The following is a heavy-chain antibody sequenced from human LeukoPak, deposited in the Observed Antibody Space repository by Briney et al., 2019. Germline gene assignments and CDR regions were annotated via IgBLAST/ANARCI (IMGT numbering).Heavy chain of an antibody. D-gene: IGHD2-21*02. Sequence: GGSLRLSCAASGFNFSDYAMSWARQAPGKGLEWVSSISRSSNFIYYADSMKGRFTISRDNAKNSLYLQINSLRAEDTAVYYCARRIRLVVPATKAYYFDYWGQGSLVTVSS. CDR3: ARRIRLVVPATKAYYFDY. V-gene: IGHV3-21*01. CDR2: ISRSSNFI. J-gene: IGHJ4*01. CDR1: GFNFSDYA.